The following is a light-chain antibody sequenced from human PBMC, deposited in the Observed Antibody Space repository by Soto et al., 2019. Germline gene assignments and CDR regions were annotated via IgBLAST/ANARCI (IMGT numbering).Light chain of an antibody. CDR2: AAS. CDR1: QSISKF. J-gene: IGKJ5*01. V-gene: IGKV1-39*01. Sequence: DFELTQSPSSLSAFVGDRVSISCRASQSISKFLSWYQQRPGTAPKLLIYAASSLESGVPSRFSGSGSGTDFTLTISSLQPEDFATYYCQQNYYTPITFGQGTRLEIK. CDR3: QQNYYTPIT.